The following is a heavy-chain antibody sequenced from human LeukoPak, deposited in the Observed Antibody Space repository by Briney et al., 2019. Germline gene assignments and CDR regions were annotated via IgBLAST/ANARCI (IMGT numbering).Heavy chain of an antibody. V-gene: IGHV1-2*02. Sequence: ASVKVSCKASGYTFTDYYMHWVRQAPGQGLEWMGWINPNSGGTNYAQKFQGRVTMTRDTPISTAYMELSRLTSDDTAVYYCARGVAGPYYYYYMDVWGRGTTVTVSS. CDR2: INPNSGGT. CDR3: ARGVAGPYYYYYMDV. D-gene: IGHD6-19*01. CDR1: GYTFTDYY. J-gene: IGHJ6*03.